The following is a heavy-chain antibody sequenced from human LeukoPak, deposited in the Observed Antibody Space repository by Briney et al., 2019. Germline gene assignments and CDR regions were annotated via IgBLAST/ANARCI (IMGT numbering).Heavy chain of an antibody. CDR2: INPTGGST. Sequence: ASVKVSCKASGYTFPSYFMHWVRQAPGQGLEWMGVINPTGGSTTYAQKFQGRVTMTRDTSTSTVYMELSSLRSDDTAVYYCARTAARRFDYWGQGTLVTVSS. D-gene: IGHD6-6*01. CDR1: GYTFPSYF. CDR3: ARTAARRFDY. J-gene: IGHJ4*02. V-gene: IGHV1-46*01.